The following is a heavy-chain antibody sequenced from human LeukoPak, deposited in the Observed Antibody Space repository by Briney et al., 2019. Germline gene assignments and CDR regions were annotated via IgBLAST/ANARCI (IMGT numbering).Heavy chain of an antibody. CDR1: GFTFDDYA. CDR3: AKDMTIVATSGRGMDV. J-gene: IGHJ6*02. V-gene: IGHV3-9*01. D-gene: IGHD5-12*01. CDR2: ISWNSGSI. Sequence: PGRSLRLSCAASGFTFDDYAMHWVRQAPGKGLEWVSGISWNSGSIGYADSVKGRFTISRDNAKNSLYLQMNSLRAEDTALYYCAKDMTIVATSGRGMDVWGQGTTVTVSS.